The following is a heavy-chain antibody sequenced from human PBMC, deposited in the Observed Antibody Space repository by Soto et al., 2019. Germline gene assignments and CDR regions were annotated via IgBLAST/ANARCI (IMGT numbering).Heavy chain of an antibody. Sequence: QVQLQESGPGLVEPSETLSLTCTVSGGSLTNYFWTWIRQSPGKGLEWIAYIRYSGKTDYNPSLKSRVNISLDTPKNQFSLKLTSVTAADTAMYYCSRFQYTVVTPFDLWGQGTMVIVSS. CDR3: SRFQYTVVTPFDL. J-gene: IGHJ3*01. D-gene: IGHD2-21*02. CDR1: GGSLTNYF. CDR2: IRYSGKT. V-gene: IGHV4-59*01.